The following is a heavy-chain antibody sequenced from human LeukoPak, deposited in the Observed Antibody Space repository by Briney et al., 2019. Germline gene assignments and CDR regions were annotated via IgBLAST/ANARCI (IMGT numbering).Heavy chain of an antibody. J-gene: IGHJ4*02. Sequence: SETLSLTCAVYGGSFSGYYWGWIRQPPGKGLEWIGSISNGGSTYYNPSLKSRVTISVDTPKNQFSLKLSSVTAADTAVYYCARSPWLHDSRWGQGTLVTVSS. D-gene: IGHD5-18*01. CDR3: ARSPWLHDSR. CDR2: ISNGGST. CDR1: GGSFSGYY. V-gene: IGHV4-34*01.